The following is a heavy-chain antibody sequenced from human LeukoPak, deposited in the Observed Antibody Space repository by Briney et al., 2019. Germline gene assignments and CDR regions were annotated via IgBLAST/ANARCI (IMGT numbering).Heavy chain of an antibody. V-gene: IGHV4-59*12. D-gene: IGHD4-11*01. J-gene: IGHJ4*02. CDR3: ARDPLDYSNNVHYFGY. Sequence: PSETLSLTCAVSGGSINNYYWSWIRQPPGKGLEWIGFIYYSGRTYYNPSLKSRVTISVDTSKNQFSLKLNSVTAADTAVYYCARDPLDYSNNVHYFGYWGQGTLATVSS. CDR2: IYYSGRT. CDR1: GGSINNYY.